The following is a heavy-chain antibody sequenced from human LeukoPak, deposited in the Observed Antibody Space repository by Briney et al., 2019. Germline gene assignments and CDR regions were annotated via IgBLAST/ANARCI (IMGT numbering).Heavy chain of an antibody. Sequence: PGESLRLSCAASGFIVSSNYMSWVRQAPGKGLEWVSVIYSGGSTYYADSVKGRFTISRDNSKNTLYLQMNSLRAEDTAVYYCARFSRGYSTGHDAFDIWGQGTMVTVSS. CDR3: ARFSRGYSTGHDAFDI. CDR1: GFIVSSNY. CDR2: IYSGGST. D-gene: IGHD2-8*02. J-gene: IGHJ3*02. V-gene: IGHV3-53*01.